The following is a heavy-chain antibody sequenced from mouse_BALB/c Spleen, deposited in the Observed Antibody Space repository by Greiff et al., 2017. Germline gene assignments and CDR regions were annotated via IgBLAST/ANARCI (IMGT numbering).Heavy chain of an antibody. V-gene: IGHV3-6*02. Sequence: ESGPGLVKPSQSLSLTCSVTGYSITSGFYRNWIRQFPGNKLEWMGYITYDGSNNYNPSLKNRISITRDTSKNQFFLKLNSVTTEDTATYYCAREYYSYFDYWGQGTTLTVSS. J-gene: IGHJ2*01. CDR2: ITYDGSN. CDR1: GYSITSGFY. CDR3: AREYYSYFDY. D-gene: IGHD1-1*01.